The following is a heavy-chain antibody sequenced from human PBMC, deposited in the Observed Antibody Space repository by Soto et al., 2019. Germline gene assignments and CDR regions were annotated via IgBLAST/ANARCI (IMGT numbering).Heavy chain of an antibody. Sequence: EVQLVQSGAEVKKPGESLKISCKGSGYSFISYWIGWVRQMPGKGLEWMGIIYPGDSDTRYRPAFQGQVTISVDRSISPVYLQWSSLKASDSAMYYCALPCPEEQQLINWFDPWGQGTLVTVSS. J-gene: IGHJ5*02. CDR1: GYSFISYW. CDR3: ALPCPEEQQLINWFDP. CDR2: IYPGDSDT. V-gene: IGHV5-51*01. D-gene: IGHD6-13*01.